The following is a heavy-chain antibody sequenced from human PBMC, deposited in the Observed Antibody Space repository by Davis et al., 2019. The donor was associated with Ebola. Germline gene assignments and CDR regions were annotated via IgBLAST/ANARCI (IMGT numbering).Heavy chain of an antibody. J-gene: IGHJ3*02. Sequence: PGGSLRLSCAAPGIIFSSFVMNWVRQAPGKGLEWVSSISGSTSSIDYADSVRGRFTVSRDNAKKTLFLQMNSLRVDDTAVYYCARQWGQLVHAFDIWGQGTMVTVSS. CDR2: ISGSTSSI. D-gene: IGHD6-6*01. CDR1: GIIFSSFV. CDR3: ARQWGQLVHAFDI. V-gene: IGHV3-21*01.